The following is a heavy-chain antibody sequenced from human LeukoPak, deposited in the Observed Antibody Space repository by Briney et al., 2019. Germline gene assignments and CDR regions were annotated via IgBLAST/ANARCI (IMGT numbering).Heavy chain of an antibody. D-gene: IGHD6-13*01. V-gene: IGHV3-23*01. CDR2: ISGSGGST. J-gene: IGHJ6*02. Sequence: GGSLRLSCAASGFTFSSYAMSWVRQAPGKGLEWVSAISGSGGSTYYAGSVKGRFTISRDNSKNTLYLQMNSLRAEDTAVYYCARVYQQQLVPYYYGMDVWGQGTTVTVSS. CDR3: ARVYQQQLVPYYYGMDV. CDR1: GFTFSSYA.